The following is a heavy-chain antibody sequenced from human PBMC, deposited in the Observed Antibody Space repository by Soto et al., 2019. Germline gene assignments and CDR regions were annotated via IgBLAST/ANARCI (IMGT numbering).Heavy chain of an antibody. CDR2: INSDGSST. Sequence: HPGGSLRLSCAASGFIFNTYWMHWVRQAQGKGLVWVSRINSDGSSTSYADSVKGRFTISRDNAKNTLYLQMNSLRAEDTAVYYCAIRASYYDSSGYFDYWGQGTLVTVSS. CDR3: AIRASYYDSSGYFDY. CDR1: GFIFNTYW. V-gene: IGHV3-74*01. J-gene: IGHJ4*02. D-gene: IGHD3-22*01.